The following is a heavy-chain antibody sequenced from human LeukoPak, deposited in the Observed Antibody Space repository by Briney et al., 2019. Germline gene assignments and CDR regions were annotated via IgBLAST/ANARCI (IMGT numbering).Heavy chain of an antibody. Sequence: ASVKVSCKASGYTFTGYYIHWVRQAPGQGLEWMGWINPNSGGTNYAQNFQGRVTMTRDTSISTAYMELSRLRSDDTAVYYCARTFYDISHAFDIWGQGTMVTVSS. D-gene: IGHD3-22*01. CDR2: INPNSGGT. J-gene: IGHJ3*02. CDR1: GYTFTGYY. CDR3: ARTFYDISHAFDI. V-gene: IGHV1-2*02.